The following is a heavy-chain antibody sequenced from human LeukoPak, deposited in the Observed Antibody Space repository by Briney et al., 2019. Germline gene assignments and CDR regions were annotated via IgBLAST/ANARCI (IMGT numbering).Heavy chain of an antibody. J-gene: IGHJ4*02. V-gene: IGHV3-48*01. CDR3: ARAHPGDYSDFQFDY. Sequence: GRSLRLSCAASGFTFSSFSMNWVRQAPGKGLEWVSYISSTSSTIYYADSVEGRFTISRDNAKNSLYLQMNSLRAEDTAVYYCARAHPGDYSDFQFDYWGQGTLVTVSS. CDR2: ISSTSSTI. D-gene: IGHD4-11*01. CDR1: GFTFSSFS.